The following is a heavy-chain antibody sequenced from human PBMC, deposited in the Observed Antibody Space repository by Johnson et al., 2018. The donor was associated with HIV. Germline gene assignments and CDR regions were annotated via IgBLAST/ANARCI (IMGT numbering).Heavy chain of an antibody. Sequence: VQLVESGGGLVQPGGSLSLSCAASGFTVSSNYMGWVRQAPGEGLQWVSHILNGGGDDYADSAKGRFTISRDNSENTLNLQMNSLRGEDTAVYYCATSSLGWGLDGFDIWGRGTMVTVSS. V-gene: IGHV3-66*01. CDR1: GFTVSSNY. CDR3: ATSSLGWGLDGFDI. J-gene: IGHJ3*02. CDR2: ILNGGGD. D-gene: IGHD3-16*01.